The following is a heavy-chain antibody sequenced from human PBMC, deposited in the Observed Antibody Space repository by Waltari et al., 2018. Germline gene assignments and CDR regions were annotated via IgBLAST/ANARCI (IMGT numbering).Heavy chain of an antibody. V-gene: IGHV4-61*02. CDR2: IYTSGST. Sequence: QVQLQESGPGLVKPSQTLSLTCTVSGGSISSGSYYWSWIRQPAGKGLEWIGRIYTSGSTNYNPSLKSRVTMSVDTSKNQFSLKLSSVTAADTAVYYCARDQTTDAFDIWGQGTMVTVSS. CDR3: ARDQTTDAFDI. J-gene: IGHJ3*02. CDR1: GGSISSGSYY. D-gene: IGHD4-17*01.